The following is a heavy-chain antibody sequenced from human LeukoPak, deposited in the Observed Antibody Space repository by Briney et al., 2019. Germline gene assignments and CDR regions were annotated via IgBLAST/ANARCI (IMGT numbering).Heavy chain of an antibody. V-gene: IGHV4-4*07. CDR1: GGFISNYY. D-gene: IGHD3-3*01. CDR3: ARDSRYYDFWSGYLDY. Sequence: SETLSLTCSVSGGFISNYYWSWIRQPAGKGLEWIVRISTSGNTNYNPSLKSRVTMSVDTSKNQFFLNLNSVTAADTAVYYCARDSRYYDFWSGYLDYWGQGTLVTVSS. CDR2: ISTSGNT. J-gene: IGHJ4*02.